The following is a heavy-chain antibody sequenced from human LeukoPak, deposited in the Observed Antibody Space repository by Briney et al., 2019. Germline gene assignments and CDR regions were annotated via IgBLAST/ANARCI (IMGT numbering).Heavy chain of an antibody. J-gene: IGHJ6*04. Sequence: GGTLRLSCATSGSIFSHHGMNWVRQAPGKGLEWVSGIRADAVTTYYADSVKGRFTISRDNAKNSLYLQMDSLRAEDTAVYYCAELGITMIGGVWGKGTTVTISS. CDR1: GSIFSHHG. D-gene: IGHD3-10*02. CDR3: AELGITMIGGV. V-gene: IGHV3-48*04. CDR2: IRADAVTT.